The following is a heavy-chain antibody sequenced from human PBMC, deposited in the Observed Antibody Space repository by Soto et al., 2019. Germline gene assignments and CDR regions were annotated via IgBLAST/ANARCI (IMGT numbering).Heavy chain of an antibody. Sequence: ASVKVSCKASGYTFTSHYMPWVRQAPGQGLEWMGIINPSGGSTSYAQKFQGRVTMTRDTSTSTVYMELSSLRSEDTAAYYCASDGEGIVAAAYTGLPDYWGQGSLDTVTS. D-gene: IGHD6-13*01. CDR1: GYTFTSHY. V-gene: IGHV1-46*03. J-gene: IGHJ4*02. CDR3: ASDGEGIVAAAYTGLPDY. CDR2: INPSGGST.